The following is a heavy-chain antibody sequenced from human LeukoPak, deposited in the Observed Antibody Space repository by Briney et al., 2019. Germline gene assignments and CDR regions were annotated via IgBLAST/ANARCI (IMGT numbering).Heavy chain of an antibody. D-gene: IGHD3-10*01. CDR2: INPNSGGT. J-gene: IGHJ4*02. CDR3: ARDARVQKWFGELLKTTTYYFDY. Sequence: ASVKVSCKASGYTFTDYYMHWVRQAPGQGLEWMGWINPNSGGTNYAQKFQGRVTMTRDTSISTAYMELRSLRSDDTAVYYCARDARVQKWFGELLKTTTYYFDYWGQGTLVTVSS. CDR1: GYTFTDYY. V-gene: IGHV1-2*02.